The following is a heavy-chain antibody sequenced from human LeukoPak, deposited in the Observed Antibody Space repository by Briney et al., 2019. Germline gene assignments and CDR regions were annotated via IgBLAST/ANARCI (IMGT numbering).Heavy chain of an antibody. J-gene: IGHJ4*02. CDR1: GFTFSSYS. CDR3: ARDPKEGDYGDFPAYYFDY. CDR2: ISSSSSTI. V-gene: IGHV3-48*04. Sequence: GGSLRLSCAASGFTFSSYSMNWVRQAPGKGLERVSYISSSSSTIYYADSVKGRFTISRDNAKNSLYLQMNSLRAEDTAVYYCARDPKEGDYGDFPAYYFDYWGQGTLVTVSS. D-gene: IGHD4-17*01.